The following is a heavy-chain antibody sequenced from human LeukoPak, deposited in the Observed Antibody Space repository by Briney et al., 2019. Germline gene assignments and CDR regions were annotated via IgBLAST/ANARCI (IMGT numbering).Heavy chain of an antibody. Sequence: ASVKVSCKASGYTFTSYDINWVRQATGQGLEWRGWMNPNSGNTGYAQKFQGRVTMTRNTSISTAYMELSSLRSEDTAVYYCARGTYYYDSSGYYYNYWGQGTLVTVSS. V-gene: IGHV1-8*01. CDR2: MNPNSGNT. CDR1: GYTFTSYD. D-gene: IGHD3-22*01. CDR3: ARGTYYYDSSGYYYNY. J-gene: IGHJ4*02.